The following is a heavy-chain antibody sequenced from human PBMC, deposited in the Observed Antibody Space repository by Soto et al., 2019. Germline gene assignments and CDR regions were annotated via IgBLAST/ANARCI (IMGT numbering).Heavy chain of an antibody. CDR2: FDPEDGET. Sequence: ASVKVSCKVSGYTLTELSMHWVRQAPGKGLEWMGGFDPEDGETIYAQKFQGRVTMTEDTSTDTAYMELSSLRSEDTAVYYCATEILRFLEWLYGNPYYYGMDVWGQGTTVTVSS. CDR1: GYTLTELS. J-gene: IGHJ6*02. CDR3: ATEILRFLEWLYGNPYYYGMDV. D-gene: IGHD3-3*01. V-gene: IGHV1-24*01.